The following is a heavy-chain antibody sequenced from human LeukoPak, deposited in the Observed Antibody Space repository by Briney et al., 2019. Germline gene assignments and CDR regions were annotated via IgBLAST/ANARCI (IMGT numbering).Heavy chain of an antibody. J-gene: IGHJ3*02. V-gene: IGHV3-21*01. D-gene: IGHD2-2*01. CDR1: GFTFSSYS. CDR3: ASHSKSVVVVPAEGPDAFDI. Sequence: PGGSLRLSCAASGFTFSSYSMNWVRQAPGKGLEWVSSISSSSSYIYYADSVKGRFTISRDNAKNSLYLQMNSLRAEDTAVYHCASHSKSVVVVPAEGPDAFDIWGQGTMVTVSS. CDR2: ISSSSSYI.